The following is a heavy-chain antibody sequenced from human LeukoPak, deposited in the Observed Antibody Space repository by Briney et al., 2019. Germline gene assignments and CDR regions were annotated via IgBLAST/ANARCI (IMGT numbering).Heavy chain of an antibody. CDR2: SLFDGSST. CDR1: GFTLSNYN. Sequence: GSLRLSCVVSGFTLSNYNMHWVRQIPGKGLEWLAFSLFDGSSTKYADSVKGRFTISRDNSKNTLYLQMNTLRIDDTGVYYCAKQKMSGAYLPDQWGQGIQVTASS. D-gene: IGHD3-10*01. J-gene: IGHJ4*02. CDR3: AKQKMSGAYLPDQ. V-gene: IGHV3-30*02.